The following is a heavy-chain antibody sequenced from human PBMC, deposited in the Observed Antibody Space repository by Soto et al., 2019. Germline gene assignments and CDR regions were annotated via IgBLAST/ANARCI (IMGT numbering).Heavy chain of an antibody. V-gene: IGHV3-21*01. CDR1: CFNFTSYT. CDR3: ARDCSGGSCYPGMDV. Sequence: PEGSLRLSWAASCFNFTSYTLTCVRRPPRKRLEWLSSISSSGYIFSTDSVRGRFTISRDNAKNSVYLQINSLRAEDTAVYFCARDCSGGSCYPGMDVWGQGTTVTVSS. CDR2: ISSSGYI. D-gene: IGHD2-15*01. J-gene: IGHJ6*02.